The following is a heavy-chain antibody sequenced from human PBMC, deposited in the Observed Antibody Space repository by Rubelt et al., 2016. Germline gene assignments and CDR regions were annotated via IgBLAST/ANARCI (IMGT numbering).Heavy chain of an antibody. V-gene: IGHV3-30*04. J-gene: IGHJ4*02. CDR2: ISYDGSNK. Sequence: QVQLVESGGGVVQPGRSLRLSCAASGFTFSSYAMHWVRQAPGKGLEWVAVISYDGSNKYYADSVDGRFTISRDNSKNTLYLQMNSLRAEDTAVYYCARPDYSSSWYSLSYWGQGTLVTVSS. CDR3: ARPDYSSSWYSLSY. CDR1: GFTFSSYA. D-gene: IGHD6-13*01.